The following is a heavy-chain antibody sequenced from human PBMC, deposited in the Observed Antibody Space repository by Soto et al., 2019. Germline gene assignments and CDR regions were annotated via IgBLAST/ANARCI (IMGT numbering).Heavy chain of an antibody. D-gene: IGHD2-21*02. CDR3: ATYDVGTIIQDY. CDR1: GGSFSSHS. CDR2: IHHDGST. V-gene: IGHV4-34*01. Sequence: SETLSLTCAIYGGSFSSHSKSWVRQPPGKGLEWIGEIHHDGSTSYNPSLKSRVTISGDTSKNQFSLELSSLTAADTAVYYCATYDVGTIIQDYWGQGTLVTVSS. J-gene: IGHJ4*02.